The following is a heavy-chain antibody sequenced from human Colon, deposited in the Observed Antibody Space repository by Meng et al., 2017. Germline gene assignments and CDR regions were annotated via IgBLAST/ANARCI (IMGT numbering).Heavy chain of an antibody. V-gene: IGHV1-8*03. CDR1: GYTFTSYD. Sequence: ASVKVSCKASGYTFTSYDINWVRQATGQGLEWMGWMNPNSGNTGYAQKFQGRVTITRNTSISTAYMELSSLRSEDTAVYYCARYADTMASFDYWGQGTLVTVSS. J-gene: IGHJ4*02. D-gene: IGHD3-3*01. CDR2: MNPNSGNT. CDR3: ARYADTMASFDY.